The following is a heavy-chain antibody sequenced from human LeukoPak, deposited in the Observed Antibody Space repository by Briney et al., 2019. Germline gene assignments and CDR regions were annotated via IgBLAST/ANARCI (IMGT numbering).Heavy chain of an antibody. CDR2: ICTSGTT. CDR1: GDSISSYY. J-gene: IGHJ4*02. V-gene: IGHV4-4*09. CDR3: ARSYYDFLTGYYLDY. Sequence: SETLSLTCNVSGDSISSYYWSWIRQPPGEGLEWIGYICTSGTTSYNPSLKSRVTISVDTSKNQFSLRLSSVTAADTAVYYCARSYYDFLTGYYLDYWGQGTLVTVSS. D-gene: IGHD3-9*01.